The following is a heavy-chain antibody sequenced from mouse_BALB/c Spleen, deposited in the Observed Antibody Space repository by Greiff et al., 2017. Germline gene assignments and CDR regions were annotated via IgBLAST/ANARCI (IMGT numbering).Heavy chain of an antibody. CDR3: ARRGATVDNYCDY. J-gene: IGHJ2*01. CDR2: ISSGSSTI. CDR1: GFTFSSFG. Sequence: EVHLVESGGGLVQPGGSRKLSCAASGFTFSSFGMHWVRQAPEKGLEWVAYISSGSSTIYYADTVKGRFTISRDNPKNTLFLQMTSLRSEDTAMYYCARRGATVDNYCDYWGQGTTLTVSS. D-gene: IGHD1-1*01. V-gene: IGHV5-17*02.